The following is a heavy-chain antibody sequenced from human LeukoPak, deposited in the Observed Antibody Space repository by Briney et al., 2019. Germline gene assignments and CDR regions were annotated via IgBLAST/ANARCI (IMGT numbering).Heavy chain of an antibody. Sequence: ASVKVSCKASGYTFTGYYMHWVRQAPGQGLEWMGWINPNSGGTNYAQKFQGRVTMTTDTSTSTAYMELRSLRSDDTAVYYCARGPYSSGWELKYYFDYWGQGTLVTVSS. D-gene: IGHD6-19*01. V-gene: IGHV1-2*02. CDR1: GYTFTGYY. J-gene: IGHJ4*02. CDR2: INPNSGGT. CDR3: ARGPYSSGWELKYYFDY.